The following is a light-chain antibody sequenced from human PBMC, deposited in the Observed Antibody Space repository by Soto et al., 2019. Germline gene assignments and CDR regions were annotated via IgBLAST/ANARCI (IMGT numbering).Light chain of an antibody. J-gene: IGKJ1*01. V-gene: IGKV1-5*03. CDR2: KAS. CDR1: QSISTS. CDR3: QQYNTYSRT. Sequence: DIQMTQSPSTLSASVGDRITITCRASQSISTSLAWYQHKPGKAPKLLIYKASSLQSGVPSRFGGAGSGTESTLTISSLQPDDFATYYCQQYNTYSRTFGQGTKVDIK.